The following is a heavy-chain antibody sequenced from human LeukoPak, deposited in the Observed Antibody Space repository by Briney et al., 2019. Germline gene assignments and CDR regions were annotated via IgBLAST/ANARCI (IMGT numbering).Heavy chain of an antibody. CDR1: GYTFTSYD. Sequence: ASVKVSCKASGYTFTSYDINWVRQATGQGLEWMGWMNPNSGNTGYAQKFQGRVTMTGNTSISTACMELSSLRSEDTAVYYCARPDYYDSSGDPGFDPWGQGTLVTVSS. D-gene: IGHD3-22*01. CDR3: ARPDYYDSSGDPGFDP. V-gene: IGHV1-8*01. J-gene: IGHJ5*02. CDR2: MNPNSGNT.